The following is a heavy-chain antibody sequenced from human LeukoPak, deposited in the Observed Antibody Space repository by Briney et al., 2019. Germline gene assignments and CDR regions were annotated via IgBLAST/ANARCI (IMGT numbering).Heavy chain of an antibody. CDR2: ISDSSISI. J-gene: IGHJ4*02. CDR3: ARGFPPAAGTGY. D-gene: IGHD6-13*01. Sequence: QSGGSLRVSCAASGFAFSSNSMNWVRQAPGKGLEWVSYISDSSISIHYADSVKGRFTISRDNAKNSLYLQMNSLRVEDTGVYYCARGFPPAAGTGYWGQGTLVTVSS. CDR1: GFAFSSNS. V-gene: IGHV3-48*01.